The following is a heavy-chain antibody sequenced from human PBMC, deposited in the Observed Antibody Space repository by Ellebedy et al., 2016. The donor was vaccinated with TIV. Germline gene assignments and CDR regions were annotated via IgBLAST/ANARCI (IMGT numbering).Heavy chain of an antibody. V-gene: IGHV3-7*01. CDR2: IKQDGSNT. CDR3: AHATVRA. D-gene: IGHD3-10*01. CDR1: GFIFTSYT. J-gene: IGHJ5*02. Sequence: GESLKISXEASGFIFTSYTLHWVRQTPGKGLEWVANIKQDGSNTYYVDSVKGRFTISRDNAKNSLFLQMNSLRAEDTAVYYSAHATVRAWGQGTLVTVSS.